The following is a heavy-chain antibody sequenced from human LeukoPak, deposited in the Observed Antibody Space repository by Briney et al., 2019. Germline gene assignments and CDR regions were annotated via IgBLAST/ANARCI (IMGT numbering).Heavy chain of an antibody. V-gene: IGHV3-48*03. CDR1: GFTFSSYE. CDR3: ARDCSDGSCYPPAPGAFDI. CDR2: ISSSGSTI. Sequence: GGSLRLSCAASGFTFSSYEMNWGRQAPGKGLEWGSYISSSGSTIYYADSVKGRFTISRDNAKNSLYLQMNSLRAEDTAVYYCARDCSDGSCYPPAPGAFDIWGQGTMVTVSS. D-gene: IGHD2-15*01. J-gene: IGHJ3*02.